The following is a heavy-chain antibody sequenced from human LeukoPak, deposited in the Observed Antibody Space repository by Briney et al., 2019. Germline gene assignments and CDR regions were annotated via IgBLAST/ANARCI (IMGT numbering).Heavy chain of an antibody. J-gene: IGHJ1*01. CDR3: ARLPPSPCGGDCYPRVSTEYFQH. Sequence: PSETLSLTCTVSGGSISSYYWSWIRQPPGKGLEWIGYIYYSGSTNYNPSLKSRVTISVDTSKNQFSLKLSSVTAADTAVYYCARLPPSPCGGDCYPRVSTEYFQHWGQGTLVTVSS. CDR1: GGSISSYY. D-gene: IGHD2-21*01. CDR2: IYYSGST. V-gene: IGHV4-59*01.